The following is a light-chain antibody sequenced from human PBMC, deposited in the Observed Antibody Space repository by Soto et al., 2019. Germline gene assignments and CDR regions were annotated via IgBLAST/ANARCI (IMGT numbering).Light chain of an antibody. CDR2: AAS. CDR3: IQYSSYPRT. CDR1: QGIRNY. J-gene: IGKJ2*02. V-gene: IGKV1-6*01. Sequence: AIQMTQSPSYLSASVGDRVTITCRASQGIRNYLGWYQQKPGKAPKLLIYAASNLQTGVPSRFSGSGSGTDFTLTITSLQPDDFATYYCIQYSSYPRTFGQGTKLEIK.